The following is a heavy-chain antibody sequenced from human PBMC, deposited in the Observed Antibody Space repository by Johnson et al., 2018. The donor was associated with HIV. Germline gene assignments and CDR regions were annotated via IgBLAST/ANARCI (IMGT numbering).Heavy chain of an antibody. CDR2: ISYDGSDK. V-gene: IGHV3-30*04. CDR3: ARGGHCGGDCAGAKQALDI. J-gene: IGHJ3*02. Sequence: QVQLVESGGGLVKPGGSLRLSCAASGFTFSSYAMHWVRQAPGKGLEWVAIISYDGSDKYYADSVKGRFTISRDNAKNSLYLQMNSLRVEDTAVYYCARGGHCGGDCAGAKQALDIWGQGTRVTVSS. CDR1: GFTFSSYA. D-gene: IGHD2-21*01.